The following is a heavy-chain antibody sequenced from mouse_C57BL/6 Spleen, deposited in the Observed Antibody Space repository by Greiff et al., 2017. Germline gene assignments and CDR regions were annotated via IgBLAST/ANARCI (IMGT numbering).Heavy chain of an antibody. D-gene: IGHD2-4*01. J-gene: IGHJ2*01. CDR3: AKGYDYDGFDY. CDR2: IWSGGST. V-gene: IGHV2-4*01. CDR1: GFSLTSYG. Sequence: VQLQQSGPGLVQPSQSLSITCTVSGFSLTSYGVHWVRQPPGKGLEWLGVIWSGGSTDYNAAVISRLSISKDNSKSQVFFKMNSLQADDTAIYYCAKGYDYDGFDYWGQGTTLTVSS.